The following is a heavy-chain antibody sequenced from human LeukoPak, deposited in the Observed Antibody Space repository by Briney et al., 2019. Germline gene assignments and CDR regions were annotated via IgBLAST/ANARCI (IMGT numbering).Heavy chain of an antibody. CDR1: GFTFSSYG. CDR2: IRYDGSNK. D-gene: IGHD3-10*01. J-gene: IGHJ4*02. V-gene: IGHV3-30*02. Sequence: GGSLRLSCAASGFTFSSYGIHWVRQAPGKGLEWVAFIRYDGSNKYYADSVKGRFTISRDDSKNTLYLQMNSLRAEDTAVYYCAKVTYGSGTYGAFDYWGQGTLVTVSS. CDR3: AKVTYGSGTYGAFDY.